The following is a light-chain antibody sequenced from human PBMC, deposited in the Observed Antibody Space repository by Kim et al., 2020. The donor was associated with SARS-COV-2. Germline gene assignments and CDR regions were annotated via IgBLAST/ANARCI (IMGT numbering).Light chain of an antibody. Sequence: SITISCPGTSRDVGGYNYVSWYQQHPGKAPKLMIYDVSNRPSGVSNRFSGSKSGNTASLTISGLQAEDEADYYCSSYTSSSTPYVFGTGTKVTVL. CDR1: SRDVGGYNY. V-gene: IGLV2-14*03. CDR3: SSYTSSSTPYV. J-gene: IGLJ1*01. CDR2: DVS.